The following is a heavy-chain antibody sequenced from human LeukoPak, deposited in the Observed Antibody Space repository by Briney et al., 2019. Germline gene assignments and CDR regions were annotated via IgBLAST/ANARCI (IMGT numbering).Heavy chain of an antibody. CDR3: ARAPLRQQPFDY. CDR2: INHSGST. D-gene: IGHD6-13*01. J-gene: IGHJ4*02. Sequence: SETLSLTCAVYGGSFSGYYWSWIRQPPGKGLEWIGEINHSGSTNYNPSLKSRVTISVDTSKNQFSLKLSPVTAADTAVYYCARAPLRQQPFDYWGQGTLVTVSS. CDR1: GGSFSGYY. V-gene: IGHV4-34*01.